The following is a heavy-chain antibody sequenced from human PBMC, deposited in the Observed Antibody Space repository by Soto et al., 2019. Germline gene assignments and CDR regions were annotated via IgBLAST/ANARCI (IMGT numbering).Heavy chain of an antibody. D-gene: IGHD3-10*01. Sequence: SVKVSCKASGYTFTSYYMHWVRQAPGQGLEWMGGIIPIFGTANYAQKFQGRVTITADESTSTAYMELSSLRSEDTAVYYCARDSRRGLNWFDPWGQGNLVTVS. CDR2: IIPIFGTA. J-gene: IGHJ5*02. CDR1: GYTFTSYY. V-gene: IGHV1-69*13. CDR3: ARDSRRGLNWFDP.